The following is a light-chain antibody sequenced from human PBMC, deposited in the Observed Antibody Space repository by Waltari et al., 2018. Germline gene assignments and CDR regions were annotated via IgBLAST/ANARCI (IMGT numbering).Light chain of an antibody. CDR2: DDR. CDR3: QVWDSSTDQPGV. Sequence: SYVLTQPPSVSVAPGETARITCGGHNIGSKSVHWYLQRPGQAPVLVLYDDRDRPSGIPERFSGSNSGNTATLTITRVEAGDEADYYCQVWDSSTDQPGVFGGGTKVTVL. CDR1: NIGSKS. V-gene: IGLV3-21*01. J-gene: IGLJ2*01.